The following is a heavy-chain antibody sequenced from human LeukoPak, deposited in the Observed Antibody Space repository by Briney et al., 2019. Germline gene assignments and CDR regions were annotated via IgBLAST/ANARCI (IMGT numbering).Heavy chain of an antibody. V-gene: IGHV1-69*04. CDR2: IIPIFGIA. CDR3: ARAVYYYDSSGYYSVFFDY. D-gene: IGHD3-22*01. Sequence: RASVKVSCKASGGTFSSYAISWVRQAPGQGLEWMGRIIPIFGIANYAQKFQGRVTITADKSTSTAYMELSSLRSEDTAVYYCARAVYYYDSSGYYSVFFDYWGQGPLVTVSS. CDR1: GGTFSSYA. J-gene: IGHJ4*02.